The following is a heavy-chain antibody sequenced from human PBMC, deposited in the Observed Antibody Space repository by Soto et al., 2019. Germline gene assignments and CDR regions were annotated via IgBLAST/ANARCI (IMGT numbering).Heavy chain of an antibody. CDR1: GFTFSSYG. Sequence: PGGSLRLSCAASGFTFSSYGMHWVRQAPGKGLEWAAVISYDGSNKYYADSVKGRFTISRDNSKNTLYLQMNSLRAEDTAVYYCAKDYQRWLPQIADYWGQGTLVTSPQ. CDR2: ISYDGSNK. D-gene: IGHD5-12*01. V-gene: IGHV3-30*18. J-gene: IGHJ4*02. CDR3: AKDYQRWLPQIADY.